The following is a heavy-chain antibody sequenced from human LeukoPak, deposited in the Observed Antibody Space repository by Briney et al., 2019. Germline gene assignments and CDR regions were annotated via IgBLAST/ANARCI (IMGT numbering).Heavy chain of an antibody. Sequence: SETLSLTCAVYGGSFSGYYWSWIRQPPGKGPEWIGEINHSGSTNYNPSLKSRVTISVDTSKNQFSLKLSSVTAADTAVYYCAREGSNCSGGSCYYNWFDPWGQGTLVTVSS. CDR2: INHSGST. D-gene: IGHD2-15*01. CDR1: GGSFSGYY. CDR3: AREGSNCSGGSCYYNWFDP. V-gene: IGHV4-34*01. J-gene: IGHJ5*02.